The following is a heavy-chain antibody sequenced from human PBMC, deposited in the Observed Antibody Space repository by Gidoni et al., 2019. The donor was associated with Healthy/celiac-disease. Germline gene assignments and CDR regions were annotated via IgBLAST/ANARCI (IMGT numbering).Heavy chain of an antibody. CDR2: IYYSGST. Sequence: QVQLQESGPGLVKPSEPLSLTCTVSGGSISSYYWSWIRQPPGKGLEWIGYIYYSGSTNYNPSLKSRVTISVDTSKNQFSLKLSSVTAADTAVYYCARENGGGYYFDYWGQGTLVTVSS. J-gene: IGHJ4*02. D-gene: IGHD2-15*01. V-gene: IGHV4-59*01. CDR1: GGSISSYY. CDR3: ARENGGGYYFDY.